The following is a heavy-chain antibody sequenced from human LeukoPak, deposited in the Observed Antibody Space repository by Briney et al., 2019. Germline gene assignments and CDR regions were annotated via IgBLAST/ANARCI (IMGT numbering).Heavy chain of an antibody. CDR1: GYTFTGYY. J-gene: IGHJ5*02. V-gene: IGHV1-2*02. CDR3: ARDAYYYDSSGYYCDPSNWFDP. Sequence: ASVKVSCKASGYTFTGYYMHWVRQAPGQGLEWMGWINPDSGGTNYAQKFQGRVTMTRDTSISTAYMELSRLRSDDTAVYYCARDAYYYDSSGYYCDPSNWFDPWGQGTLVTVSS. CDR2: INPDSGGT. D-gene: IGHD3-22*01.